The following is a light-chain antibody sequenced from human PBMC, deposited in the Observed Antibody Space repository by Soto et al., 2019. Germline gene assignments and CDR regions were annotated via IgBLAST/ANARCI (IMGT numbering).Light chain of an antibody. CDR3: QQRNNWPPWT. V-gene: IGKV3-11*01. CDR1: QSVSYH. J-gene: IGKJ1*01. CDR2: DAS. Sequence: EIVLTQSPGTLSLSPGERATLSCRASQSVSYHLAWYQQKPGQAPRLLIYDASNRATGIPARFSGSGSGTDFTLTISSLEPEDSAIYYCQQRNNWPPWTFGQGTKVEIK.